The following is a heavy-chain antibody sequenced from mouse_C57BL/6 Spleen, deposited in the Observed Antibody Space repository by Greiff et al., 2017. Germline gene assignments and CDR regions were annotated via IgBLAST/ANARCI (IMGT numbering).Heavy chain of an antibody. V-gene: IGHV5-17*01. J-gene: IGHJ1*03. D-gene: IGHD1-1*01. CDR3: ARDYGSSRGYFDV. CDR2: ISSGSSTI. Sequence: EVKLVESGGGLVKPGGSLKLSCAASGFTFSDYGMHWVRQAPEKGLEWVAYISSGSSTIYYADTVKGRFTISRDNAKKPLFLQLTSLRSEDTAMYYCARDYGSSRGYFDVWGTGTTVTVSS. CDR1: GFTFSDYG.